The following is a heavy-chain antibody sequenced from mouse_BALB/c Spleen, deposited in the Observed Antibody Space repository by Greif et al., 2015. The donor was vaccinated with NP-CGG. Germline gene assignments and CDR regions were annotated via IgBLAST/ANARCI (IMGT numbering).Heavy chain of an antibody. CDR3: ARHWNGLFDY. CDR1: GFTFSSYA. V-gene: IGHV5-9-1*01. J-gene: IGHJ2*01. Sequence: EVMLVESGGGLVKPGGSLKLSCAASGFTFSSYAMSWVRQTPEKRLEWVATISSGGSYTYYPDSVKGRFTISRDNAKNTLYLQMSSLRSEDTAMYYCARHWNGLFDYWGQGTTLTVSS. CDR2: ISSGGSYT. D-gene: IGHD1-1*02.